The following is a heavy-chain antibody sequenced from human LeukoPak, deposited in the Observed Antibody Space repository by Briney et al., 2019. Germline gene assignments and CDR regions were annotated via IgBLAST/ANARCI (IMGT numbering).Heavy chain of an antibody. CDR1: GYSFTNYW. V-gene: IGHV5-51*01. CDR3: ARQTAMGRSGDF. D-gene: IGHD5-18*01. Sequence: GESLKIFCKASGYSFTNYWIGWVRQMPEKGLEWMGTIDPSDSDTRYTPSFQGQVTISADESLTTAYLQWNSLMASDTAMYYCARQTAMGRSGDFWGQGTLVTVSS. CDR2: IDPSDSDT. J-gene: IGHJ4*02.